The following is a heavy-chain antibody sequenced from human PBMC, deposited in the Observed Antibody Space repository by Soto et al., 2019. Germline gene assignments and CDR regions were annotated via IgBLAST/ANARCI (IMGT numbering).Heavy chain of an antibody. D-gene: IGHD3-3*01. CDR3: ARGREGLNYDFWSGSYYYYGMDV. Sequence: SETLSLTCTVSGGSLSSYYWSWIRQPPGRGLEWIGYIYYSGSTNYNPSLKSRVTISVDTSKNQFSLKLSSVTAADTAVYYCARGREGLNYDFWSGSYYYYGMDVWGQGTTVTVSS. J-gene: IGHJ6*02. V-gene: IGHV4-59*01. CDR2: IYYSGST. CDR1: GGSLSSYY.